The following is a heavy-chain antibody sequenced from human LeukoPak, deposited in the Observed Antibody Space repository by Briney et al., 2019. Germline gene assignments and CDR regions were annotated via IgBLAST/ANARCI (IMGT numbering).Heavy chain of an antibody. CDR3: ARTQGVYYGGNFGAFDI. Sequence: ASVKVSCKASGYTFTNYAIHWVRQAPGQRLEWMGWINAGIGNTKYSQKFQDRVAITRDTSASTAYMELSSLRSEDTSVYYCARTQGVYYGGNFGAFDIWGQGTMVTVSS. D-gene: IGHD4-23*01. CDR1: GYTFTNYA. V-gene: IGHV1-3*01. J-gene: IGHJ3*02. CDR2: INAGIGNT.